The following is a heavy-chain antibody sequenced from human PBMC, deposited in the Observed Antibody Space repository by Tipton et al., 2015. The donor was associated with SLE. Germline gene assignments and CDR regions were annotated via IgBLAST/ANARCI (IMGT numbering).Heavy chain of an antibody. CDR2: INPDNGNT. J-gene: IGHJ4*02. D-gene: IGHD3-22*01. V-gene: IGHV1-18*01. CDR1: GYTFTSYG. CDR3: ARGAMIVKLPPDY. Sequence: QSEAEVKKPGASVKVSCKASGYTFTSYGISWVRQAPGQGLAWMGWINPDNGNTNFAQNLQGRVTMTRDTSISTAYMELSRLRSDDTAVYYCARGAMIVKLPPDYWGQGTLVTVSS.